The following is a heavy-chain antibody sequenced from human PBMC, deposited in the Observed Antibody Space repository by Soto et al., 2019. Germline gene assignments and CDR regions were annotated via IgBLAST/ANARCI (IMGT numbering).Heavy chain of an antibody. CDR3: ARGSKEMGVRGVPDAFDI. CDR1: GYTFTSYY. J-gene: IGHJ3*02. D-gene: IGHD3-10*01. V-gene: IGHV1-46*03. Sequence: QVQLVQSGAEVKKPGASVKVSCKASGYTFTSYYMHWVRQAPGQGLEWMGIINPSGGSTSYAQKFQGRVTMTRDKSTSTVYMELSSLRSEDTAVYYCARGSKEMGVRGVPDAFDIWGQGTMVTVSS. CDR2: INPSGGST.